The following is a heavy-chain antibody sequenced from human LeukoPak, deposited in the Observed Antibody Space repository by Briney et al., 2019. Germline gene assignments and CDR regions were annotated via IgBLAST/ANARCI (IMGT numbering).Heavy chain of an antibody. CDR3: ARPYCSSTSCPFDP. D-gene: IGHD2-2*01. CDR2: ISYDGSNK. V-gene: IGHV3-30*04. J-gene: IGHJ5*02. CDR1: GFTFSSYA. Sequence: PGRSLRLSCAASGFTFSSYAMHWVRQAPGKGLERVAVISYDGSNKYYADSVKGRFTISRDNSKNTLYLQMNSLRAEDTAVYYCARPYCSSTSCPFDPWGQGTLVTVSS.